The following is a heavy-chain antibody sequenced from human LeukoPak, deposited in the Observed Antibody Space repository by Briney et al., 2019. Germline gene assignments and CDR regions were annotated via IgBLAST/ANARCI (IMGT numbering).Heavy chain of an antibody. CDR3: ARVGDYALKD. V-gene: IGHV4-4*07. Sequence: SETLSLTCTVSGGSISSYHWSWIRQPAGKGLEWFGHIYTSGNTDYNPSLKSRVTMSVDTSKNQFSLKLNSVTAADTAMYYCARVGDYALKDWGQGTLVTVSS. D-gene: IGHD3-16*01. CDR1: GGSISSYH. CDR2: IYTSGNT. J-gene: IGHJ4*02.